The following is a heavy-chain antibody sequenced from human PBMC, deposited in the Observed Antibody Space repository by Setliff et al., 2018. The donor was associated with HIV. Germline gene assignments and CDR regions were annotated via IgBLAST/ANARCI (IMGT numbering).Heavy chain of an antibody. Sequence: PSETLSLTCTVPGETIRNGFYYWHWMRQPPGKGLEWIGSIYYSGSTRYKSSLKSRVTISVDTSKNKFSLRLSSVTAADTAVYYCARGGGPDTSFDSWGRGTLVTVSS. V-gene: IGHV4-39*07. CDR1: GETIRNGFYY. CDR2: IYYSGST. J-gene: IGHJ4*02. CDR3: ARGGGPDTSFDS.